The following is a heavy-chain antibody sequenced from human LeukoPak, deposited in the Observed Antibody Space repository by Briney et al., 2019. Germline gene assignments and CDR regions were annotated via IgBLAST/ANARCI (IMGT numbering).Heavy chain of an antibody. CDR2: ISSSSSYI. D-gene: IGHD6-19*01. CDR3: ARAHTPYSSGWYRY. Sequence: GGSLRLSCAASGFTFSSYSMNWVRQAPGKGLGWVSSISSSSSYIYYADSVKGRFTISRDNAKNSLYLQMNSLRAEDTAVYYCARAHTPYSSGWYRYWGQGTLVTVPS. J-gene: IGHJ4*02. V-gene: IGHV3-21*01. CDR1: GFTFSSYS.